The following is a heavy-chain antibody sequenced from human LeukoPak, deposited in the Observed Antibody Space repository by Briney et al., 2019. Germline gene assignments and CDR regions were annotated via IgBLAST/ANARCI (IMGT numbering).Heavy chain of an antibody. Sequence: GGSLRLSCAASGFTVSTNYLSWVRQAPGKGLECVSVLYSGYTTYYSDSVKDRFTISRDNSKNTLYLRMNSLRAEDTAMYCCARGGAGYNFADWGQGTLVTVSS. CDR3: ARGGAGYNFAD. V-gene: IGHV3-53*01. J-gene: IGHJ4*02. D-gene: IGHD5-24*01. CDR2: LYSGYTT. CDR1: GFTVSTNY.